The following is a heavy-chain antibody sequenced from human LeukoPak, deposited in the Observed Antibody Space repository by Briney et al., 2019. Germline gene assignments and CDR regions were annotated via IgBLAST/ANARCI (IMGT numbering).Heavy chain of an antibody. CDR3: AREKGAYYYDTKGALFDY. Sequence: ASVKVSCKASGYTFTSYYMHWVRQAPGQGLEWMGIINPSGGSTSYAQKFQGRVTMTRDTSTSTVYMELSSLRSEDTAVYYCAREKGAYYYDTKGALFDYWGQGTLVTVSS. V-gene: IGHV1-46*01. CDR1: GYTFTSYY. J-gene: IGHJ4*02. CDR2: INPSGGST. D-gene: IGHD3-22*01.